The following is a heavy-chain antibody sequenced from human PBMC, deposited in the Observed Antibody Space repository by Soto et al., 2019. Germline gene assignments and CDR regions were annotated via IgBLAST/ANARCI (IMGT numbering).Heavy chain of an antibody. V-gene: IGHV1-18*01. Sequence: VKVSFKSSVYTFTSSGIRWVRQAPGQGLEWMGWISAYNGNTNYAQKLQGRVTMTTDTSTSTAYMELRSLRSDDTAVYYCARESSSSCHDYWGQGTLVTVSS. CDR1: VYTFTSSG. D-gene: IGHD6-13*01. CDR2: ISAYNGNT. CDR3: ARESSSSCHDY. J-gene: IGHJ4*02.